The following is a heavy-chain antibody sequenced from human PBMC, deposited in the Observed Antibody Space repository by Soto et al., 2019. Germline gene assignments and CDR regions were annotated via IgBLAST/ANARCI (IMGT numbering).Heavy chain of an antibody. CDR1: VLTFSSYA. CDR2: ISFDGSNK. Sequence: SLSTSVVDAVLTFSSYATHLVRQAPGKGLEWVAVISFDGSNKYYADSVKGRFTIYRDTSKNTLYLQMNSLRVEDTAVYYCSRDLTAPSGYYYGMDAWGQGTTVTVTS. CDR3: SRDLTAPSGYYYGMDA. J-gene: IGHJ6*02. D-gene: IGHD2-21*02. V-gene: IGHV3-30-3*01.